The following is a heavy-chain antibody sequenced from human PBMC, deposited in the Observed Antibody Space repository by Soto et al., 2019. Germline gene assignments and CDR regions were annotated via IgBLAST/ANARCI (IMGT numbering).Heavy chain of an antibody. Sequence: ASVKVSCKASGGTFSSYTISWVRQAPGQGLEWMGWINAGNGNTKYSQKFQGRVTITRDTSASTAYMELSSLRSEDTAVYYCASRSSRTIFGVAPYYYYYGMDVWGQGTTVTVSS. CDR2: INAGNGNT. V-gene: IGHV1-3*01. D-gene: IGHD3-3*01. J-gene: IGHJ6*02. CDR3: ASRSSRTIFGVAPYYYYYGMDV. CDR1: GGTFSSYT.